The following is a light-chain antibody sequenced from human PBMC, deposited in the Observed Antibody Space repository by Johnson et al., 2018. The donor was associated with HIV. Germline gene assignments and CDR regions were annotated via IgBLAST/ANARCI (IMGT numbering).Light chain of an antibody. CDR2: SNS. J-gene: IGLJ1*01. CDR1: SSNIGSHY. Sequence: QSVLTQPPSVSSAPGQKVTISCSGSSSNIGSHYVSWYQQVPGTAPKLLIYSNSQRPSGVPDRFSGSKSDTSASLAISGLQSQDEADYYCETWDSSLSACFGTGTKVTVL. CDR3: ETWDSSLSAC. V-gene: IGLV1-51*02.